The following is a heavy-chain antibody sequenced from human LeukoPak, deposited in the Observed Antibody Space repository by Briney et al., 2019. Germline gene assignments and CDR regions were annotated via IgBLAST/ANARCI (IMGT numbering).Heavy chain of an antibody. CDR3: ARVPDRTSCYDY. V-gene: IGHV1-2*02. Sequence: ASVKVSCKASGYTLTGYYMHWVRQAPGQGLEWMGWINPNSGGTNYAQKFQGRVTMTRGTSISTAYMELSRLRSDDTAVYYCARVPDRTSCYDYWGQGTLVTVSS. D-gene: IGHD2-2*01. CDR2: INPNSGGT. CDR1: GYTLTGYY. J-gene: IGHJ4*02.